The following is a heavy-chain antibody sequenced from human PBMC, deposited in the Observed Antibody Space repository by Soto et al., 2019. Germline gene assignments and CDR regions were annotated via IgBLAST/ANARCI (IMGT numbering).Heavy chain of an antibody. J-gene: IGHJ5*02. D-gene: IGHD2-2*01. CDR1: GSTLTNAW. Sequence: PGGSPRLSSASSGSTLTNAWLSWVRPDKGKGLEWVGRIKSKTDGETTDYAAPVRGRFIISRDDSKNTAYLQMNSLKSEDTAVDYCSTFYCSSNYCPRGQGIMV. CDR3: STFYCSSNYCP. V-gene: IGHV3-15*01. CDR2: IKSKTDGETT.